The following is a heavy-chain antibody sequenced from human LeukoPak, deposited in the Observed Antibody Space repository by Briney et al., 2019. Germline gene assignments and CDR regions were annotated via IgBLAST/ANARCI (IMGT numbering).Heavy chain of an antibody. CDR3: ARVGYYDSSGFDS. D-gene: IGHD3-22*01. Sequence: PGGSLRLSCAASGFTFSSYSTNWVRQAPGKGLEWVSSISSSSSYIYYADPVKGRFTISRDNAKNSLYLQMNSLRAEDTAVYYCARVGYYDSSGFDSWGQGTLVTVSS. J-gene: IGHJ5*01. V-gene: IGHV3-21*01. CDR1: GFTFSSYS. CDR2: ISSSSSYI.